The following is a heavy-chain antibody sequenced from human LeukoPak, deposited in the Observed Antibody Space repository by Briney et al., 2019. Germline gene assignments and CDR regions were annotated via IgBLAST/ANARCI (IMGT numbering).Heavy chain of an antibody. CDR3: ARQSLSSEPARLGELSFKYYFDY. CDR2: IYHSGST. V-gene: IGHV4-38-2*01. CDR1: GYSISSGYY. Sequence: PSETLSLTCAVSGYSISSGYYWGWIRQPPGKGLEWIGSIYHSGSTYYNPSVKSRVTISVDTSKNQFSLKLSSVTAADTAVYYCARQSLSSEPARLGELSFKYYFDYWGQGTLVTVSS. J-gene: IGHJ4*02. D-gene: IGHD3-16*02.